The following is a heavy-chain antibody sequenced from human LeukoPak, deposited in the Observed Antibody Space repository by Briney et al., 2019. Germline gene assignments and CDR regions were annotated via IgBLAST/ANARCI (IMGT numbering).Heavy chain of an antibody. CDR1: GGSFSGYY. V-gene: IGHV4-34*01. CDR2: INHSGST. CDR3: ARGRRIDY. Sequence: SETLSLTCAVYGGSFSGYYWSWIRQPPGKGLEWIGEINHSGSTNYNPSLKSRVTISVDTSKNQFSLKLSSVTAADMAVYYCARGRRIDYWGQGTLVTVSS. J-gene: IGHJ4*02.